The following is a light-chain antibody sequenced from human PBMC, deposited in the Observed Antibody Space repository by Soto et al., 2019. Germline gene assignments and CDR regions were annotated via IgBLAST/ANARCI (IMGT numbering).Light chain of an antibody. CDR2: GTS. CDR1: QSVGSN. Sequence: EVVMTQSPATLSVSPGERATLSCRASQSVGSNLAWYQHKPGQAPRLLIYGTSNRAAGVPARFSGSGSGTEFTLTISSLQSEDFAVYYCQQYNNWPPEGTFGQGTKLEIK. CDR3: QQYNNWPPEGT. J-gene: IGKJ2*01. V-gene: IGKV3-15*01.